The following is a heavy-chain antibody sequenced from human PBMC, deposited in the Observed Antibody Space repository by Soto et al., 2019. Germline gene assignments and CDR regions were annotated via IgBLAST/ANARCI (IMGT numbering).Heavy chain of an antibody. Sequence: GGSLRLSCVVSGFTVSSNYMSWVRQAPGKGLEWVSVIYSGGSTYYADSVKGRFTISRDKSNNQFLLNLNSLTAADAAMYYCATLPPRVVVSVLPIPTWGQGTQVTVSS. D-gene: IGHD2-21*01. CDR2: IYSGGST. V-gene: IGHV3-66*01. CDR3: ATLPPRVVVSVLPIPT. J-gene: IGHJ4*02. CDR1: GFTVSSNY.